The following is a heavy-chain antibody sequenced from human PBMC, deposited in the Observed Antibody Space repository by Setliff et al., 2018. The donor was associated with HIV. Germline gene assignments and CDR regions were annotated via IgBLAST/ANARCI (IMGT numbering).Heavy chain of an antibody. J-gene: IGHJ4*02. CDR1: GFTFTSYW. CDR3: ARDVAVAGTEF. Sequence: PGGSLRLSCAASGFTFTSYWMIWVRQAPGKGLEWVANINQDGSEKNYVDSVKGRFTISRDNARNSLYLQMNSLKADDTAVYYCARDVAVAGTEFWGQGTLVTVSS. V-gene: IGHV3-7*01. D-gene: IGHD6-19*01. CDR2: INQDGSEK.